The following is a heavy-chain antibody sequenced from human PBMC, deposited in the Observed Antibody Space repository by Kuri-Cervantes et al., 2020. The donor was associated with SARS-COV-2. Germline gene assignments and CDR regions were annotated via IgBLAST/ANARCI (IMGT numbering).Heavy chain of an antibody. CDR2: INAGNGNT. Sequence: ASVKVSCKASGYTFTSYAMHWVRQAPGQRLEWMGWINAGNGNTKYSQKFQGRVTITRDTSASTAYMELSSLRSEDTAVYYCARDPGYSSSSVYYYYGMDVWGQGTTVTVSS. D-gene: IGHD6-6*01. J-gene: IGHJ6*02. CDR3: ARDPGYSSSSVYYYYGMDV. CDR1: GYTFTSYA. V-gene: IGHV1-3*01.